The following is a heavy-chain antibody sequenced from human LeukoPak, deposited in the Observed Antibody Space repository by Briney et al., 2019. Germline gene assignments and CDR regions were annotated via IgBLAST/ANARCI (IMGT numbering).Heavy chain of an antibody. CDR2: IYPGDSDT. CDR1: GFTFTTSW. D-gene: IGHD4-11*01. V-gene: IGHV5-51*01. J-gene: IGHJ3*02. CDR3: ARQLTTLRGFDI. Sequence: GESLKISCQGSGFTFTTSWIGWVRQLPGKGLEWMGNIYPGDSDTRYSPSFQGQITISADKSINTAYLQWTSLKASDTAMYYCARQLTTLRGFDIWGQGTMVTASS.